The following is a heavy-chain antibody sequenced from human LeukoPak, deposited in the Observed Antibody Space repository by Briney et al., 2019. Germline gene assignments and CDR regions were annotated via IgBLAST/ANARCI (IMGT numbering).Heavy chain of an antibody. CDR1: GFTFSSYA. J-gene: IGHJ3*02. CDR2: ISYDGSNK. CDR3: AREPRITMSTAAFDI. V-gene: IGHV3-30-3*01. Sequence: GGSLRLSCVGSGFTFSSYAMHWVRQAPGKGLEWVAVISYDGSNKYYADSVKGRFTISRDNSKNTLYLQMNSLRAEDTTVYHCAREPRITMSTAAFDIWGQGTMVTVSS. D-gene: IGHD3-22*01.